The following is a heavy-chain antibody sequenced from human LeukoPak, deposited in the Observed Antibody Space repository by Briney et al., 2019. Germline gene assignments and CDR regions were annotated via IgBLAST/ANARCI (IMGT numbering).Heavy chain of an antibody. CDR1: GGSFSGYY. D-gene: IGHD3-10*01. CDR3: ARVIYGSGSYFSPRYFDY. CDR2: INHSGST. J-gene: IGHJ4*02. V-gene: IGHV4-34*01. Sequence: PSETLSLTCAAYGGSFSGYYWSWIRQPPGKGLEWIGEINHSGSTNYNPSLKSRVTISVDTSKNQFSLKLSSVTAADTAVYYCARVIYGSGSYFSPRYFDYWGQGTLVTVSS.